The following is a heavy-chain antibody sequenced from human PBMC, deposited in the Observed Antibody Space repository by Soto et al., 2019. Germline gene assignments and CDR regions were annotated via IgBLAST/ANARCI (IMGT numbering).Heavy chain of an antibody. D-gene: IGHD3-22*01. CDR1: GFTFSSNG. J-gene: IGHJ5*01. CDR2: IAYDGSKT. Sequence: QVQLVESGGGVVQPGRSVRLTCAASGFTFSSNGMHWVRQAPGKGLEWVALIAYDGSKTYYGDSVRGRFTISRDNSENTLFLQMNSLRAEDTAVYYCARWVGGSMFDNSGKYDSWGQGTLVTVSS. CDR3: ARWVGGSMFDNSGKYDS. V-gene: IGHV3-30*03.